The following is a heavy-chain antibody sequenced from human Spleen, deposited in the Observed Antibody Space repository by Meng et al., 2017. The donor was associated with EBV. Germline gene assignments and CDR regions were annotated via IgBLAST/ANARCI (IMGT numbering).Heavy chain of an antibody. CDR3: ARGSRDAYVFDY. J-gene: IGHJ4*02. V-gene: IGHV1-2*06. Sequence: QVQLVQSGAEVKKPGASVKVSCKASGYTFTTYAMHWVRQAPGQGLEWMGRIDPNSGGTNYAQKFQGRVTMTRDTSFSTAYMELSRLTSDDTAVYYCARGSRDAYVFDYWGQGTLVTVSS. CDR2: IDPNSGGT. D-gene: IGHD5-24*01. CDR1: GYTFTTYA.